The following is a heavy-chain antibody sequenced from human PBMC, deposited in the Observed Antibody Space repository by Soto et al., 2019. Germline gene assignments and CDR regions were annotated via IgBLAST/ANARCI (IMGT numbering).Heavy chain of an antibody. CDR2: MWYDRSHT. CDR3: SRDRSWRTGYYCGMDV. V-gene: IGHV3-33*01. CDR1: GFTFSSYA. J-gene: IGHJ6*02. D-gene: IGHD1-1*01. Sequence: QAHLVESGGGVVQPGGSLRLSCAASGFTFSSYAMHWVRQAPGKGLEWVALMWYDRSHTYYAESVKGRFNISRDESNSMLFLHMSGLRADDTAVYYCSRDRSWRTGYYCGMDVWGQGTTVTVS.